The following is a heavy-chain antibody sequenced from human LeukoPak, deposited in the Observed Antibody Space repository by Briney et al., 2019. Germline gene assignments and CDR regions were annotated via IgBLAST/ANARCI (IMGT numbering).Heavy chain of an antibody. V-gene: IGHV4-61*01. CDR3: ARGWLQLPYYFDY. CDR1: GGSISSSSYY. D-gene: IGHD5-24*01. CDR2: IYYSGST. J-gene: IGHJ4*02. Sequence: SETLSLTCTVSGGSISSSSYYWSWIRQPPGKGLEWIGYIYYSGSTNYNPSLKSRVTISVDTSKNQFSLKLSSVTAADTAVYYCARGWLQLPYYFDYWGQGTLVTVSS.